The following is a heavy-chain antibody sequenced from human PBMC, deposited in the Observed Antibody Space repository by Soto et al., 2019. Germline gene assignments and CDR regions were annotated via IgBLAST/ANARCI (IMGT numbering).Heavy chain of an antibody. Sequence: QVQLVQSGAEVKKPGSSVKVSCKASGGTFSSYAISWVRQAPGQGLEWMGGIIPIFGTANYEQKFQGRVTITADESTSTAYMELSSLRSEDTAVYYCAREGGGYLGYCSGGSCTIDYWGQGALVTVSS. J-gene: IGHJ4*02. CDR2: IIPIFGTA. CDR1: GGTFSSYA. D-gene: IGHD2-15*01. CDR3: AREGGGYLGYCSGGSCTIDY. V-gene: IGHV1-69*01.